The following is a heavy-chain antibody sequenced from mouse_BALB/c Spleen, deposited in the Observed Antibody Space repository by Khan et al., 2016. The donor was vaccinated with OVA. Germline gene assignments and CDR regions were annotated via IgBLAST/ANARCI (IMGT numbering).Heavy chain of an antibody. J-gene: IGHJ3*01. Sequence: VQLQQSGPELMKPGASVKISCKASGYSFTSYYIHWVMQSHGKSLVWIGYIDPFSGGTTYNQKFKGQATLTVDKSSSTAYIQLSKLTSEDSAVYYWTRHGYVAWFTYWGQGTLVTVSA. V-gene: IGHV1-31*01. D-gene: IGHD2-2*01. CDR1: GYSFTSYY. CDR3: TRHGYVAWFTY. CDR2: IDPFSGGT.